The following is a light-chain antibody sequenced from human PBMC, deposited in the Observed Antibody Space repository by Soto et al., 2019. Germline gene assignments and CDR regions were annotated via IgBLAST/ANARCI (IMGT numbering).Light chain of an antibody. J-gene: IGKJ3*01. Sequence: DIQMTQSPSSLSASVGDRVTITCQASQDISNYLKWYQQKPGKAPKLLIYDASNLETGVPSRFSGSGSGTDLTFTISSLQPEDIATYYCQQYDNLLFTFGPGTKVDIK. CDR3: QQYDNLLFT. CDR1: QDISNY. V-gene: IGKV1-33*01. CDR2: DAS.